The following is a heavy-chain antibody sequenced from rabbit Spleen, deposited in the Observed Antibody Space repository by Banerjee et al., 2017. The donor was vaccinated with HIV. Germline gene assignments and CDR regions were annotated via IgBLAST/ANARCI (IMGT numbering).Heavy chain of an antibody. CDR1: GFDFNNYY. V-gene: IGHV1S47*01. D-gene: IGHD6-1*01. J-gene: IGHJ4*01. CDR3: ASSGGAFYGYAGNV. Sequence: LEESGGGLVQPGGSLTLSCKASGFDFNNYYMTWVRQAPGKGLEWIECIYSVDTGTTYYATWAKGRFAIPRSTSLNTVTLQLNSRTAADTATYFCASSGGAFYGYAGNVWGPGSLVTVS. CDR2: IYSVDTGTT.